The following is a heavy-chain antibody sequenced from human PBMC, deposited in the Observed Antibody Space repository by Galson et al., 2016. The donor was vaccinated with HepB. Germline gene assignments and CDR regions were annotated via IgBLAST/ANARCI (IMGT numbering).Heavy chain of an antibody. CDR2: IYHTGTS. D-gene: IGHD2-2*01. CDR3: ARASVVPGARMIFDS. Sequence: SETLSLTCAVSGASINSSNWWTWVRQAPEKGLEWIGEIYHTGTSNNNPSLLSRFTMSIDNSRNHFSLNLNSVTAADTAGYYCARASVVPGARMIFDSWCQGILVTVSS. V-gene: IGHV4-4*02. CDR1: GASINSSNW. J-gene: IGHJ5*01.